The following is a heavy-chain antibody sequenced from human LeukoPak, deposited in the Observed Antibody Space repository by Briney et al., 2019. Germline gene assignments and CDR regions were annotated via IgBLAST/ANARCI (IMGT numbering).Heavy chain of an antibody. CDR1: GFTFSSYA. J-gene: IGHJ5*02. Sequence: PGGSLRLSCVASGFTFSSYAMHWVRQAPGKGLEWVAVISYDGSNKYYADSVKGRFTISRGNSKNTLYLQMNSLRAEDTAVYYCAREGAAVAGTNLWGQGTLVTVSS. V-gene: IGHV3-30-3*01. D-gene: IGHD6-19*01. CDR3: AREGAAVAGTNL. CDR2: ISYDGSNK.